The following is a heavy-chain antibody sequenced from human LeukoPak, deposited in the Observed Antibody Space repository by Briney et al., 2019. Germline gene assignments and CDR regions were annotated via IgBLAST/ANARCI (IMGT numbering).Heavy chain of an antibody. V-gene: IGHV3-23*01. CDR1: GFTFSSYA. Sequence: GGSLRLSCAASGFTFSSYAMSWVRQAPGKGLEWVSAISGGGSSTYYADSVKGRFTISRDNSKNTLYLQMNSLRAEDTAVYYCAKAGDIVVVPAASYFDYWGQGTLVTVSS. CDR2: ISGGGSST. D-gene: IGHD2-2*01. J-gene: IGHJ4*02. CDR3: AKAGDIVVVPAASYFDY.